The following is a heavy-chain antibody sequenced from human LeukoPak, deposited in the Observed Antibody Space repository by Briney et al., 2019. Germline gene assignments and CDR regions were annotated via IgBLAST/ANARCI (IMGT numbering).Heavy chain of an antibody. CDR1: GFTVGSNY. CDR3: ARELPAPSSFDS. D-gene: IGHD2-2*01. V-gene: IGHV3-21*01. J-gene: IGHJ4*02. Sequence: PGGSLRLSCAASGFTVGSNYMNWVRQAPGKGLKWVSSISSTGGFIYYADSVKGRFAISRDNAKNSLYLQMNSLRAEDTAVYYCARELPAPSSFDSWGQGTLVTVSS. CDR2: ISSTGGFI.